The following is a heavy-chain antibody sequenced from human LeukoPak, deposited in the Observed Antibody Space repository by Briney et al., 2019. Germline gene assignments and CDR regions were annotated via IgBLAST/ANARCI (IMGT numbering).Heavy chain of an antibody. J-gene: IGHJ4*02. CDR3: VKDGIAVAEPDF. CDR2: IQNDGSNK. CDR1: GFKFSDYG. Sequence: RGSLRLSCAESGFKFSDYGFHWVRQAPRKGLDWVTFIQNDGSNKYYSDSVRGRFTISRDNSRNTLFLQMKSLTAEDAARYYCVKDGIAVAEPDFWGQGVLVIVSS. V-gene: IGHV3-30*02. D-gene: IGHD6-19*01.